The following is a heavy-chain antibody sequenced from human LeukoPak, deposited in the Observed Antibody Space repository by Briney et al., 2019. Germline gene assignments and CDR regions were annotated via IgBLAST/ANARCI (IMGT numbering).Heavy chain of an antibody. Sequence: PGGSLRLSCAASGFTFSSYGMHWVRQAPGKGLEWVAFIRYDGSNKYYADSVKGRFTISRDNSKNTLYLQMNSLRAEDTAVYYCAKDLKFGGYGERGDYWGQGTLVTVSS. J-gene: IGHJ4*02. CDR2: IRYDGSNK. CDR1: GFTFSSYG. V-gene: IGHV3-30*02. CDR3: AKDLKFGGYGERGDY. D-gene: IGHD5-12*01.